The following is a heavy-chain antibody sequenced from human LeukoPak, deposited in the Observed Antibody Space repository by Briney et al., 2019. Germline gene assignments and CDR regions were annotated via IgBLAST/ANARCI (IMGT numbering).Heavy chain of an antibody. CDR3: ASNGYCSSTSCHPYNWFDP. J-gene: IGHJ5*02. V-gene: IGHV1-69*05. D-gene: IGHD2-2*01. Sequence: GASVKVSCKASGGTFSSYVISWVLQAPGQGLEWMGGIIPIFGTANYAQKFQGRVTITTDESTSTAYMELSSLRSEDTAVYYCASNGYCSSTSCHPYNWFDPWGQGTLVTVSS. CDR2: IIPIFGTA. CDR1: GGTFSSYV.